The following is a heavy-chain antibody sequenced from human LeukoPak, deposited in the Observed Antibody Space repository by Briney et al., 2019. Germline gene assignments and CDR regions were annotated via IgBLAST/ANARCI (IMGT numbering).Heavy chain of an antibody. Sequence: GGSLRLSCAASGFTFSSYSMNWVRQAPGKGLEWVSSISSSSSYIYYADSVKGRFTISRDNAKNSLYLQMNSLRAEDTAVYYCARDRGKWELLGEGFDYWGQGTLVTVSS. CDR2: ISSSSSYI. V-gene: IGHV3-21*01. J-gene: IGHJ4*02. CDR1: GFTFSSYS. D-gene: IGHD1-26*01. CDR3: ARDRGKWELLGEGFDY.